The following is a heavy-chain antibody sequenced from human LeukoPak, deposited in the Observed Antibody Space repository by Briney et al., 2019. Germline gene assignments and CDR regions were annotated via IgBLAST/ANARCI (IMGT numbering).Heavy chain of an antibody. V-gene: IGHV3-21*01. CDR1: GFTFSSYS. D-gene: IGHD4-17*01. J-gene: IGHJ4*02. CDR3: ARDGPTPQDYGDFDRGDCFDY. CDR2: ISSSSSYI. Sequence: PGGSLRLSCAASGFTFSSYSMNWVRQAPGKGLEWVSSISSSSSYIYYADSVKGRFTISRDNAKNSLYLQMNSLRAEDTAVYYCARDGPTPQDYGDFDRGDCFDYWGQGTLVTVSS.